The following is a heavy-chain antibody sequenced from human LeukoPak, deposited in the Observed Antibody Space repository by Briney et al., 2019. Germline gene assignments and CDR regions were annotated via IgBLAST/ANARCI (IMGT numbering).Heavy chain of an antibody. J-gene: IGHJ5*02. CDR1: GGSFSGYY. Sequence: KPSETLSLTCAVYGGSFSGYYWSWIRQPPGKGLEWIGEINHSGSTNYNPSLKSRVTISVDTSKNQFSLKLSSVTAADTAVYYCARGARPTNHWGQGTLVTVSS. D-gene: IGHD1-1*01. CDR2: INHSGST. CDR3: ARGARPTNH. V-gene: IGHV4-34*01.